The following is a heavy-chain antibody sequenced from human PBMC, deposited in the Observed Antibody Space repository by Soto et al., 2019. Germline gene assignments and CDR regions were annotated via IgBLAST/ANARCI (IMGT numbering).Heavy chain of an antibody. Sequence: QVQLQESGPGLVKPSETLSLTCTVSGGSISSYYWSWIRQPPGKGLEWIGYIYYSGSTNYNPSLKSRVTISVETSKNQFSLKLSSVTAADTAVYYCAREEGSYSSGRGVLGYWGQGTLVTVSS. D-gene: IGHD6-19*01. J-gene: IGHJ4*02. CDR2: IYYSGST. CDR1: GGSISSYY. CDR3: AREEGSYSSGRGVLGY. V-gene: IGHV4-59*01.